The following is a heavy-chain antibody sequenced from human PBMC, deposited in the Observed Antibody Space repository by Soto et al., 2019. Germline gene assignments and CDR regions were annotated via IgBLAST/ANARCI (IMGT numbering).Heavy chain of an antibody. V-gene: IGHV1-18*01. CDR3: AREGVAPYYYYGMDV. CDR2: ISTYNGDT. CDR1: GYTFTRSG. Sequence: QVQLVQSGAEVKKPGASVKVSCKASGYTFTRSGISWVRQAPGQGLEWMGWISTYNGDTNYAQTFQGRVTMTTDTSTSTVHREVRSLRSDETPVYYCAREGVAPYYYYGMDVWGQGTPVTVSS. D-gene: IGHD5-12*01. J-gene: IGHJ6*02.